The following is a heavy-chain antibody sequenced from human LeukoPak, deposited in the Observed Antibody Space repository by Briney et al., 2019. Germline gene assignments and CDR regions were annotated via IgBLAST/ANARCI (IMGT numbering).Heavy chain of an antibody. Sequence: SETLSLTCTVSGGSISSYYWSWIRQPPGKGLEWIGYIYYSGSTNYNPSLKSRVTISVDTSKNQFSLKLSSVTAADTAVYYCARRSGYYYVDAFDIWGQGTMVTVSS. CDR2: IYYSGST. CDR3: ARRSGYYYVDAFDI. D-gene: IGHD3-22*01. CDR1: GGSISSYY. J-gene: IGHJ3*02. V-gene: IGHV4-59*01.